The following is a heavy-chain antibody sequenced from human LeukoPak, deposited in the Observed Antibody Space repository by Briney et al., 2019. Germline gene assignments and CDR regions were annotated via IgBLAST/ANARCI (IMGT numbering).Heavy chain of an antibody. D-gene: IGHD6-13*01. V-gene: IGHV4-4*07. CDR3: ARSCIAAAGLYYFDY. Sequence: SETLSLTRTVSGGSISSYYWSWIRQPAGKGLEWIGRIYTSGSTNYNPSLKSRVTMSVDTSKNQFSLKLSSVTAADTAVYYCARSCIAAAGLYYFDYWGQGTLVTVSS. J-gene: IGHJ4*02. CDR1: GGSISSYY. CDR2: IYTSGST.